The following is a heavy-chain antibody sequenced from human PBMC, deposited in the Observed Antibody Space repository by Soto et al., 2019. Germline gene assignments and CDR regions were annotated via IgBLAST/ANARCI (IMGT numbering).Heavy chain of an antibody. Sequence: QLQLQESGPGLVKPSETPSLACSVSGASVSGGTYYWGWIRQPPGKGLEWVGSIHYSGITHYNPSLKSRATVSIDTSQNQFSLKLTSVTAADTAVYYCARRAHGYPTNWFDPWGQGTLVIVSS. CDR1: GASVSGGTYY. V-gene: IGHV4-39*01. CDR3: ARRAHGYPTNWFDP. J-gene: IGHJ5*02. D-gene: IGHD3-22*01. CDR2: IHYSGIT.